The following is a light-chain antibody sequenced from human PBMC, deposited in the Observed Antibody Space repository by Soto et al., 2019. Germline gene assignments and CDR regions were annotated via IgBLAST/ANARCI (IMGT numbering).Light chain of an antibody. CDR2: GAS. CDR3: QQYGSLPFT. Sequence: EIVLTQSPGTLSLSPGERATLSCRVSQTVSSNFLAWYQQKPGQAPSLLVHGASTRATGIPDRFSGSGSGTDFTLTISRLEPEDFAVYFCQQYGSLPFTFGGGTKVEIK. V-gene: IGKV3-20*01. CDR1: QTVSSNF. J-gene: IGKJ4*01.